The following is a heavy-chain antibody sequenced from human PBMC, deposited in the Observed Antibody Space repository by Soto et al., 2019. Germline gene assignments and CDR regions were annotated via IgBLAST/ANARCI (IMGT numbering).Heavy chain of an antibody. CDR2: ITPYNGNA. V-gene: IGHV1-18*04. CDR1: GYTFTNFG. CDR3: ARARMFSGAHHDY. D-gene: IGHD1-26*01. Sequence: QAHLVQSGAVVENPGASVKVSCKASGYTFTNFGINWVRQAPGQGLEWMGWITPYNGNANYPQKHQDRLTITPDTSTNTAYLELRSLRSDDTAVYFCARARMFSGAHHDYWGQGTRVTVSS. J-gene: IGHJ4*02.